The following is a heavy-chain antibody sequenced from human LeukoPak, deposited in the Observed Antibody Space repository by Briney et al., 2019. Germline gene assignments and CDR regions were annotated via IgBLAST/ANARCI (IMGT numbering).Heavy chain of an antibody. CDR2: IYHSGST. J-gene: IGHJ4*02. CDR1: GGSISSGGYY. CDR3: ARASVDTAMTYDY. D-gene: IGHD5-18*01. Sequence: SQTLSLTCTVSGGSISSGGYYWSWIRQPPGKGLEWIGYIYHSGSTYYNLSLKSRVTISVDRSKNQFSLKLSSVTAADTAVYYCARASVDTAMTYDYWGQGTLVTVSS. V-gene: IGHV4-30-2*01.